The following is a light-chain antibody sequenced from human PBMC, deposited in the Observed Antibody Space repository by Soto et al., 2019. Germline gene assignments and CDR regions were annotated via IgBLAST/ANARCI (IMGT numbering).Light chain of an antibody. CDR1: SSDVGAYNY. CDR3: TSYTTSSTGV. J-gene: IGLJ3*02. Sequence: QSALTQPASVSGSPGQSITISCTGTSSDVGAYNYVSWCQHHPGKAPKLIIYDVNNRPSGVYNRFSGSKSGNTASLTISGLQADDEAYYYCTSYTTSSTGVFGGGTKVTVL. CDR2: DVN. V-gene: IGLV2-14*03.